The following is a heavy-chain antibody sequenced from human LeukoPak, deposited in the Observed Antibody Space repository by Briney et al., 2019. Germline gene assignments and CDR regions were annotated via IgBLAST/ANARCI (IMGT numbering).Heavy chain of an antibody. CDR1: GFTFSTYW. J-gene: IGHJ6*04. D-gene: IGHD2-2*01. V-gene: IGHV3-30*03. Sequence: PGGSLRLSCAASGFTFSTYWMSWVRQAPGKGLEWVAVISYDGSNKYYADSVKGRFTISRDNSKNTLYLQMNSLRAEDTAVYYCARDPTIVVVPCGMDVWGKGTTVTVSS. CDR3: ARDPTIVVVPCGMDV. CDR2: ISYDGSNK.